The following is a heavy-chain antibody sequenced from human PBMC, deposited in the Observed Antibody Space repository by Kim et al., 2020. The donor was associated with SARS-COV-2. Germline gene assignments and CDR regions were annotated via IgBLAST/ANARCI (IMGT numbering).Heavy chain of an antibody. Sequence: ASVKVSCKASGYTFTSYYMHWVRQAPGKGFDGRGLINPVGGSQSYAKNFQGRATIPRDTSTSPAYMGLGSLRSGDTAVYYCARAPPPDYGDYVFDYWGQGTLVTVSS. J-gene: IGHJ4*02. CDR3: ARAPPPDYGDYVFDY. D-gene: IGHD4-17*01. V-gene: IGHV1-46*01. CDR1: GYTFTSYY. CDR2: INPVGGSQ.